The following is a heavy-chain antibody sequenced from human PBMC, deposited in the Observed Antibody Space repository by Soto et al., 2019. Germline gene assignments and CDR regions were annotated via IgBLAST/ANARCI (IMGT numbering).Heavy chain of an antibody. CDR1: GGTFSSYA. CDR2: IVPLFRTT. V-gene: IGHV1-69*06. CDR3: ARGGYSSTWSNLLDRSGLDV. J-gene: IGHJ4*02. Sequence: QVQLVQSGAEAKKPGSSVKVSCKTSGGTFSSYAISWVRQAPGQGLEWMGGIVPLFRTTNYAQKFQGRVTITADTSKYTVYMGLGGLRSGDTAVYYCARGGYSSTWSNLLDRSGLDVWGPGTLVTVSS. D-gene: IGHD6-13*01.